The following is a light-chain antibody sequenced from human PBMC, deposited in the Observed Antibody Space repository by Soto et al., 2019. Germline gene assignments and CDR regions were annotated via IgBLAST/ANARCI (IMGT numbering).Light chain of an antibody. CDR2: LGS. CDR3: MQALQTPAT. Sequence: DIVMTQSPLSLPVTPGEPASISCRSSQSLLHSNGYNYLDWYLQKPGQSPQLLIYLGSNRASGVPDRFSGSGSGTDFTLKISRVEAEDVEVYYCMQALQTPATFGGGTKVEIK. CDR1: QSLLHSNGYNY. J-gene: IGKJ4*01. V-gene: IGKV2-28*01.